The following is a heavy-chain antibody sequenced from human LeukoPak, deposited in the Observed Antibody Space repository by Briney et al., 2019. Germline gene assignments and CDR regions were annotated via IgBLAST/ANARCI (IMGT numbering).Heavy chain of an antibody. J-gene: IGHJ6*02. CDR3: AKYISSRPLKPNYYYYYGMDV. V-gene: IGHV3-23*01. D-gene: IGHD6-13*01. CDR2: ISGSGGST. CDR1: GFTFSSYA. Sequence: GGSLRLSCAASGFTFSSYAMSWVRQAPGKGLEWVSAISGSGGSTYYANSVKGRFTISRDNSKNTLYLQMNSLRAEDTAVYYCAKYISSRPLKPNYYYYYGMDVWGQGTTVTVSS.